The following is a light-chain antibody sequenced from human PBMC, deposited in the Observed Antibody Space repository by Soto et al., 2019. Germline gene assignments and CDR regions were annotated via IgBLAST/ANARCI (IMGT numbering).Light chain of an antibody. V-gene: IGLV2-14*01. CDR1: RRDVGGYNY. CDR3: SSYTICNTRPFV. CDR2: EVT. Sequence: QSALTQPASVSGSPGQSITISCTGTRRDVGGYNYVSWYQQYPGKSPKLLIYEVTHRPSGVSNRFSGSKSGNTASLTISGLQADDEADYYCSSYTICNTRPFVFGTGTKLTVL. J-gene: IGLJ1*01.